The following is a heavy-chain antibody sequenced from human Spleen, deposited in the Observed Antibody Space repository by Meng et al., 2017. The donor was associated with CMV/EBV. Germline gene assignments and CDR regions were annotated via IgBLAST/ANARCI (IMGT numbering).Heavy chain of an antibody. Sequence: GSLRLSCTVSGGSVSSGSYYWSWIRQPPGKGLEWIGYIYNSGSTNYNPSLKSRGTISVDTSKNQFSLKLSSVTAADTAVYYCARDRVPAAILGNWFDPWGQGTLVTVSS. CDR3: ARDRVPAAILGNWFDP. D-gene: IGHD2-2*01. V-gene: IGHV4-61*01. CDR1: GGSVSSGSYY. CDR2: IYNSGST. J-gene: IGHJ5*02.